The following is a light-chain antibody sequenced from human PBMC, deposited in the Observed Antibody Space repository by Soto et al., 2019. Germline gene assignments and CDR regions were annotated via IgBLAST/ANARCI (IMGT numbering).Light chain of an antibody. CDR1: SSDVGGYNY. J-gene: IGLJ1*01. CDR3: SSYTSSSTLDV. V-gene: IGLV2-14*01. Sequence: QSVLTQPASVSGSPGQSITISCTGTSSDVGGYNYVSWYQQHPGTAPKLMIYDVSNRPSGVSNRFSGSKSGNTASLTISGLQAEDEADYYCSSYTSSSTLDVFGTGTKVTVL. CDR2: DVS.